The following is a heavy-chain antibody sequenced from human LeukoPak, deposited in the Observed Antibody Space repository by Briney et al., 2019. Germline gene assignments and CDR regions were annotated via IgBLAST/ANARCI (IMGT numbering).Heavy chain of an antibody. Sequence: ASVKVSCKASGYTFTSYGISWVRQAPGQGLEWMGWISAYSGNTNYAQKLQGRVTMTTDTSTSTAYMELRSLRSDDTAVYYCARDGGGPVYSGYDNPFDYWGQGTLVTVSS. CDR1: GYTFTSYG. CDR2: ISAYSGNT. V-gene: IGHV1-18*01. CDR3: ARDGGGPVYSGYDNPFDY. D-gene: IGHD5-12*01. J-gene: IGHJ4*02.